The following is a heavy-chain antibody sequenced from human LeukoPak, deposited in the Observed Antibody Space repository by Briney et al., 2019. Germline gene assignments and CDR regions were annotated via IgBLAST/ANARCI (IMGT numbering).Heavy chain of an antibody. V-gene: IGHV3-21*01. Sequence: SGGSLRLSCAASGFTFSSYSMNWVRQAPGKGLEGVSSISSSSSYIYYADSVKGRFTISRDNAKNSLYLQMNSLRAEDTAVYYCARDTSAARPSFAFDIWGQGTMVTVSS. J-gene: IGHJ3*02. CDR2: ISSSSSYI. CDR3: ARDTSAARPSFAFDI. CDR1: GFTFSSYS. D-gene: IGHD6-6*01.